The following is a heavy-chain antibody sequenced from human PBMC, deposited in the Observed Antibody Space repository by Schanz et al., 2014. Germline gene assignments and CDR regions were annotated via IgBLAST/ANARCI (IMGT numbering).Heavy chain of an antibody. V-gene: IGHV4-30-4*07. Sequence: QVQLQESGPGLVKPSQTLSLTCAVSGGSISSGGYTWSWIRQPPGKGLEWIGYIYYSGSTYYNPSLKSRVTISVDTSKNQFPLMLGSVTAADTAVYYCAKRFHCSGSHPFDYWGQGTLVTVSS. D-gene: IGHD3-10*02. CDR3: AKRFHCSGSHPFDY. J-gene: IGHJ4*02. CDR2: IYYSGST. CDR1: GGSISSGGYT.